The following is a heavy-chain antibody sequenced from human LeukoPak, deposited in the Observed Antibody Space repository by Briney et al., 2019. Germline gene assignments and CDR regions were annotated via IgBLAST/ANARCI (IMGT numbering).Heavy chain of an antibody. CDR1: GFTFDDYA. D-gene: IGHD5-12*01. V-gene: IGHV3-9*01. CDR2: ISWNSGSI. CDR3: AKVATIGDYYYGMDV. Sequence: GGSLRLSCAASGFTFDDYAVHWVRQAPGKGLEWVSGISWNSGSIGYADSVKGRFTISRDNAKNSLYLQMNSLRAEDTALYYCAKVATIGDYYYGMDVWGQGTTVTVSS. J-gene: IGHJ6*02.